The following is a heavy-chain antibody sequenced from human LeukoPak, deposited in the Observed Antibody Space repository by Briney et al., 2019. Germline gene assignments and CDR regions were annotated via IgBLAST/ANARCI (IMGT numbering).Heavy chain of an antibody. CDR3: ARGRRLVVPAASWFDP. V-gene: IGHV1-2*02. D-gene: IGHD2-2*01. CDR1: GYTFTNYD. J-gene: IGHJ5*02. Sequence: ASVKVSCKASGYTFTNYDINWVRQAPGQGLEWMGWINPNSGGTNYAQKFQGRVTMTRDTSISTAYMELSRLRSDDTAVYYCARGRRLVVPAASWFDPWGQGTLVTVSS. CDR2: INPNSGGT.